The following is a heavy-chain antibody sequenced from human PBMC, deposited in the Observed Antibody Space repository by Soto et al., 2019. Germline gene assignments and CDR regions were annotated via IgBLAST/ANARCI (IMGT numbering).Heavy chain of an antibody. J-gene: IGHJ6*02. D-gene: IGHD3-10*01. CDR3: ARRRSHLKGLLWFGELSTAGMEV. V-gene: IGHV4-34*01. CDR1: GGSFSGYY. Sequence: SETLSLTCAVYGGSFSGYYWSWIRQPPGKRLEWIGEINHSGSTNYNPSLKSRVTISVDTSKNQFSLKLSSVSSADTAVYYCARRRSHLKGLLWFGELSTAGMEVWAQGTTVNVSS. CDR2: INHSGST.